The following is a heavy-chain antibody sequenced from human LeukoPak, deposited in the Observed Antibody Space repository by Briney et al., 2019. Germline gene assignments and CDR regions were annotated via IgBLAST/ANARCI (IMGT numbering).Heavy chain of an antibody. J-gene: IGHJ4*02. CDR3: ARVPYYYDSSGYGNYFDY. D-gene: IGHD3-22*01. V-gene: IGHV3-21*01. CDR1: GFTFSSYS. Sequence: KSGGSLRLSCAASGFTFSSYSMNWVRQAPGKGLEWVSSISSSSSYIYYADSVKGRFTISRDNAKNSLYLQMNSLRAEDTAVYYCARVPYYYDSSGYGNYFDYWGQGTLVTVSS. CDR2: ISSSSSYI.